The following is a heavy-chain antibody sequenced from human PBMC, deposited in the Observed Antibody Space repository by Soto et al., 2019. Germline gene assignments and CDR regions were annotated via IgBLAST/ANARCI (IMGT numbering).Heavy chain of an antibody. CDR1: VYSFAGYW. Sequence: PGESLKISCKGSVYSFAGYWITWVRQKPGKGLEWMGRIDPSDSQTYYSPSFRGHVTISVTKSITTVFLQWSSLRASDTAMYYCARQIYDSDTGPNFQYYFDSWGHGTPVTVSS. CDR2: IDPSDSQT. D-gene: IGHD3-22*01. J-gene: IGHJ4*01. V-gene: IGHV5-10-1*01. CDR3: ARQIYDSDTGPNFQYYFDS.